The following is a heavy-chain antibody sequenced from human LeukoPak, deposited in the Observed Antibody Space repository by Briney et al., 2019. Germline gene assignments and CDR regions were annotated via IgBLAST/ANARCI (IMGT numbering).Heavy chain of an antibody. CDR1: GGSISSYY. CDR2: IYYSGST. J-gene: IGHJ6*03. Sequence: KPSETLSLTCTVSGGSISSYYWSWIRQPPGKGLEWIGYIYYSGSTNYNPSLKSRVTISVDTSKNQFSLKLSSVTAADTAVYYCARVADRASHNRYYYYMDVWGKGTTVTISS. V-gene: IGHV4-59*01. D-gene: IGHD1-1*01. CDR3: ARVADRASHNRYYYYMDV.